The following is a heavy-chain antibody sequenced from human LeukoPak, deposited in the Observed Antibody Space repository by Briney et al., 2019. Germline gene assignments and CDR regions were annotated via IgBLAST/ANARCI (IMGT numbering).Heavy chain of an antibody. Sequence: GGSLRLSCAASGFTFNNYSMNWVRQAPGKALEWVSSITSSGTYIFYADSVKGRFTISRDNAKNPLYLQINSLGPEDTAVYFCARDPYSGNYGSYYYYYMDVWGKGTTVTVSS. CDR3: ARDPYSGNYGSYYYYYMDV. V-gene: IGHV3-21*01. CDR1: GFTFNNYS. CDR2: ITSSGTYI. J-gene: IGHJ6*03. D-gene: IGHD3-22*01.